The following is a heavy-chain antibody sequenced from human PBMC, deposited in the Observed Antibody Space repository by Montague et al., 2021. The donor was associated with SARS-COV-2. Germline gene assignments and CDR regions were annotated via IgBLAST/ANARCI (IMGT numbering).Heavy chain of an antibody. CDR1: GFTFSSYW. D-gene: IGHD6-19*01. V-gene: IGHV3-7*01. Sequence: SLRLSCAASGFTFSSYWMSWVRQAPGKGLEWVANIKQDGSEKYYVDSVKGRFTISRDNAKNSLYLQMNSLRAEATAVYYCASPYRSGWGVGVYYFDYWGQGNLVTVSS. CDR3: ASPYRSGWGVGVYYFDY. J-gene: IGHJ4*02. CDR2: IKQDGSEK.